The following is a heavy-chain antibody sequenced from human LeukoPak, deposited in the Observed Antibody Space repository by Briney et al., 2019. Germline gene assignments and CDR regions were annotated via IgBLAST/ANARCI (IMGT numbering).Heavy chain of an antibody. Sequence: GGSLRLSCAVSGITLSNYGIHWVRQAPGKGLEWVSGIDWNSGAIGYADSVKGRFTISRDNAKNSLYLQMNSLRAEDTALYYCVKDRAANLYGSGAFEYWGQGTLVTVSS. V-gene: IGHV3-9*01. CDR3: VKDRAANLYGSGAFEY. J-gene: IGHJ4*02. D-gene: IGHD3-10*01. CDR1: GITLSNYG. CDR2: IDWNSGAI.